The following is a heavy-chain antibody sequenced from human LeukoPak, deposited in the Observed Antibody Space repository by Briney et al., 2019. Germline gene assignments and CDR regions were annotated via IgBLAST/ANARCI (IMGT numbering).Heavy chain of an antibody. D-gene: IGHD2-8*01. CDR2: ISSSSSYI. Sequence: PGGSLRLSCAASGLTFSSYSMNWVRQAPGKGLEWVSSISSSSSYIYYADSVKGRFTISRDNAKNSLYLQMNSLRAEDTAVYYCARDAAIMVYAQDYYYMDVWGKGTTVTVSS. V-gene: IGHV3-21*01. CDR1: GLTFSSYS. J-gene: IGHJ6*03. CDR3: ARDAAIMVYAQDYYYMDV.